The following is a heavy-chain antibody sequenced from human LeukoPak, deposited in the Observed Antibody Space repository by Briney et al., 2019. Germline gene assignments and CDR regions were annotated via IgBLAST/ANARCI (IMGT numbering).Heavy chain of an antibody. Sequence: SETLSLTCAVYGGSFSGYYWSWIRQPPGKGLEWIGEINHSGSTNYNQSLKSRVTISVDTSKNQFSLKLSSVTAADTAVYYCARSYYDSSGYSNWFDPWGQGTLVTVSS. D-gene: IGHD3-22*01. J-gene: IGHJ5*02. CDR3: ARSYYDSSGYSNWFDP. V-gene: IGHV4-34*01. CDR1: GGSFSGYY. CDR2: INHSGST.